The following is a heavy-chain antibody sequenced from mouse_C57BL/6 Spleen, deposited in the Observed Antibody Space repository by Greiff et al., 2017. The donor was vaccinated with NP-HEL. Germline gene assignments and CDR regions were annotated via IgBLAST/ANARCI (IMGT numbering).Heavy chain of an antibody. D-gene: IGHD2-5*01. CDR3: ARLDSNYGYFDV. CDR2: IYPGDGDT. Sequence: QVQLKESGPELVKPGASVKISCKASGYAFSSSWMNWVKQRPGKGLEWIGRIYPGDGDTNYNGKFKGKATLTADKSSSTAYMQLSSLTSEDSAVYFCARLDSNYGYFDVWGTGTTVTVSS. V-gene: IGHV1-82*01. J-gene: IGHJ1*03. CDR1: GYAFSSSW.